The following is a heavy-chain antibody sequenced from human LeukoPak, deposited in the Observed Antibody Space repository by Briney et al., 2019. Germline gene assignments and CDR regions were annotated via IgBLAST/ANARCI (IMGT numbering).Heavy chain of an antibody. J-gene: IGHJ4*02. CDR2: ISYDGSNK. V-gene: IGHV3-30*03. CDR1: GFTFSSYG. Sequence: GRSLRLSCAASGFTFSSYGMHWVRQAPGKGLEWVAVISYDGSNKYYADSVKGRFTISRDNSKNTLYLQMNSLRAEDTAVYYCAREYSTHFDYWGQGTLVTVSS. CDR3: AREYSTHFDY. D-gene: IGHD6-13*01.